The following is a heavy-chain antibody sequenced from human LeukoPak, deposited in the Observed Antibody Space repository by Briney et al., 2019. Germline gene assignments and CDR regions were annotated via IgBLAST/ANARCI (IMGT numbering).Heavy chain of an antibody. CDR1: GFTFSYYW. J-gene: IGHJ4*02. CDR2: IKHAGSEK. V-gene: IGHV3-7*01. CDR3: ARGRQIAY. Sequence: GGSLRLSCAASGFTFSYYWLTLVRQAPGQGLEWVADIKHAGSEKHDVDSVKGRFTISRDNAKNSLYLQMNSQRAEDTAVYYCARGRQIAYWGQGTLVTVSS.